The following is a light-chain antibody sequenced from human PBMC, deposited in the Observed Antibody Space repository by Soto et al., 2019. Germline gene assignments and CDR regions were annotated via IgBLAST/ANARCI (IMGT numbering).Light chain of an antibody. CDR2: WAS. Sequence: DIVVTQSPDSQAVSLGERATINCRSSQSVLFRSNNKNYLAWYQQKAGQPPKLLIYWASTRESGVPDRFSGSGSGTDFTLTISSLQAEDVAVYYCQQYYSTPLTFGGGTKVEIK. CDR1: QSVLFRSNNKNY. V-gene: IGKV4-1*01. J-gene: IGKJ4*01. CDR3: QQYYSTPLT.